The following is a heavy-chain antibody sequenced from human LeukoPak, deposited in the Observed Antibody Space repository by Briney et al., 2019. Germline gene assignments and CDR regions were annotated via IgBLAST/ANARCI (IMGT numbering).Heavy chain of an antibody. J-gene: IGHJ3*02. CDR2: FDPEEGET. Sequence: ASVKLSCKVSGYTFTELSTHWVRQAPGKGLEWMGGFDPEEGETIYAQKFQGRVTMTEDTSTDTTYMALSSLRSEDTAVYYCVTDLPETDAFDIWGQGTMVTVSS. CDR1: GYTFTELS. CDR3: VTDLPETDAFDI. V-gene: IGHV1-24*01.